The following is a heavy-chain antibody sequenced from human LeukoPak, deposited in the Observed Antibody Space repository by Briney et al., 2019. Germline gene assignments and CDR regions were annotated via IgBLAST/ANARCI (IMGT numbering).Heavy chain of an antibody. J-gene: IGHJ4*02. CDR3: ARGQWFRAF. CDR2: IHYSGSA. D-gene: IGHD3-10*01. CDR1: GGSFSGYY. V-gene: IGHV4-34*01. Sequence: SETLSLTCAVYGGSFSGYYWTWIRQTPGKGLEWIGEIHYSGSATYNPSLKSRVTISVDTSKNQFSLKMNSVTAADTAVYYCARGQWFRAFWSRGTPVTVSS.